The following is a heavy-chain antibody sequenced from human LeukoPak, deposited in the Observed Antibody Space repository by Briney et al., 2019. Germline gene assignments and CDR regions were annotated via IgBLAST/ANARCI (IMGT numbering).Heavy chain of an antibody. CDR3: ASGEGRYDSSGYYYAYYFDY. Sequence: GGSLRLSCAASGFTFSSYWMSWVRQAPGQRLEWMGWINAGNGNTKYSQKFQGRVTITRDTSASTAYMELSSLRSEDTAVYYCASGEGRYDSSGYYYAYYFDYWGQGTLVTVSS. J-gene: IGHJ4*02. CDR2: INAGNGNT. V-gene: IGHV1-3*01. D-gene: IGHD3-22*01. CDR1: GFTFSSYW.